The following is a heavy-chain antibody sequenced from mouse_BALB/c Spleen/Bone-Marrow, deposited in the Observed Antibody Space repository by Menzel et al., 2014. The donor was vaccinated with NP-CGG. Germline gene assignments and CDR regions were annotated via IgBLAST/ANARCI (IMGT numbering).Heavy chain of an antibody. CDR3: XXXXXXRXFDV. Sequence: VQLQQSGPELEKPGASVKISCKASGYSFTGYNMNWVKQSNGKSLEWIGNIDPYYGGTDYNQKFKSKATLTVDKSSSTDYMQLXSLTSEDSAXXXXXXXXXXRXFDVWGXXTTVTVSS. V-gene: IGHV1-39*01. J-gene: IGHJ1*01. CDR1: GYSFTGYN. CDR2: IDPYYGGT.